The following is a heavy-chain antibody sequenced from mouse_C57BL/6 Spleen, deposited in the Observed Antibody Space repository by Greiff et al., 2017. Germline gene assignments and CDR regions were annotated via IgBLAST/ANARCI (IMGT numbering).Heavy chain of an antibody. CDR2: IYPRSGNT. Sequence: QVQLQQSGAELARPGASVKLSCKASGYTFTSYGISWVKQRTGQGLEWIGEIYPRSGNTYYNEKFKGKATLTADKSSSTAYMELRSLTSEDSAVYFCARGVITTVVAYYFDYWGQGTTLTVSS. CDR1: GYTFTSYG. D-gene: IGHD1-1*01. CDR3: ARGVITTVVAYYFDY. J-gene: IGHJ2*01. V-gene: IGHV1-81*01.